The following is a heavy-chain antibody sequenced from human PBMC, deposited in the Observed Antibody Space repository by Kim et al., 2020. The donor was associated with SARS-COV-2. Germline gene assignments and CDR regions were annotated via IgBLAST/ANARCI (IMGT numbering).Heavy chain of an antibody. CDR2: ISSSSSYI. CDR3: ALDSSFCSSTGCYWVEIYYYYYGMDV. V-gene: IGHV3-21*01. D-gene: IGHD2-2*01. Sequence: GGSLRLSCAASGFTFSSYSMNWVRQAPGKGLEWVSSISSSSSYIYYADSVKGRFTISRDNAKNSLYLQMNSLRAEDKAVYYCALDSSFCSSTGCYWVEIYYYYYGMDVWAQGTTVTVSS. CDR1: GFTFSSYS. J-gene: IGHJ6*02.